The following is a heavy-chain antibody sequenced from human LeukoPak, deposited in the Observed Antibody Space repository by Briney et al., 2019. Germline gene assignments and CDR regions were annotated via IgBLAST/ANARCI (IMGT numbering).Heavy chain of an antibody. V-gene: IGHV4-61*02. J-gene: IGHJ5*02. CDR1: GGSISSGSYY. D-gene: IGHD3-10*01. Sequence: SETLSLTCTVSGGSISSGSYYWSWIRQPAGKGLEWIGRIYTSGSTNYNPSLKSRVTISVDTSKNQFSLKLSSVTAADTAVYYCARSPYYGSGSVFLLNWFDPWGQGTLVTVSS. CDR2: IYTSGST. CDR3: ARSPYYGSGSVFLLNWFDP.